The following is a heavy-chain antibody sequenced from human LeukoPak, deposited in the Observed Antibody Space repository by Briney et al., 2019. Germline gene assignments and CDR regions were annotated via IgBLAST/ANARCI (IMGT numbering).Heavy chain of an antibody. CDR1: GGSISSYY. D-gene: IGHD3-10*01. CDR3: ARGGGTMVRDYYMDV. J-gene: IGHJ6*03. V-gene: IGHV4-4*07. CDR2: IYTSGST. Sequence: PSETLSLTCTVSGGSISSYYWSWLRQPAGKGREWIGRIYTSGSTNYNPSLKSRVTISVDKSKNQFSLKMSSVTAEDTAVYYCARGGGTMVRDYYMDVWGKGTTVTVSS.